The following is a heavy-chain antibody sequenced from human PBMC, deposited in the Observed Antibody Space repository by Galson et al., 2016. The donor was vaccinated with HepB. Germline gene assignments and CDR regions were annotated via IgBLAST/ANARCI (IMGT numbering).Heavy chain of an antibody. D-gene: IGHD5-24*01. J-gene: IGHJ3*02. Sequence: SLRLSCAASQISFSDSTMNWVRQAPGKGLEWVSYITSTSSVIYYADSVKGRFTISRDNAKNSLYLQMDSLRDEDTAVYYCARDQRGNYRGFDIWRQGTTVTVSS. V-gene: IGHV3-48*02. CDR1: QISFSDST. CDR2: ITSTSSVI. CDR3: ARDQRGNYRGFDI.